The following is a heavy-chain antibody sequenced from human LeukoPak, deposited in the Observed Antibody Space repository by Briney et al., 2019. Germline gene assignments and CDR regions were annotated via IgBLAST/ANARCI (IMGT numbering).Heavy chain of an antibody. Sequence: GASVKVSCKASGYTFTSYDINWVRQATGQGLEWMGWMNPNSGNTGYAQKFQGRVTMTRNTSISTAYMELSSLRSEDTAVHYCASTPTKAYWFDPWGQGTLVTVSS. CDR1: GYTFTSYD. CDR3: ASTPTKAYWFDP. D-gene: IGHD3-16*01. V-gene: IGHV1-8*01. CDR2: MNPNSGNT. J-gene: IGHJ5*02.